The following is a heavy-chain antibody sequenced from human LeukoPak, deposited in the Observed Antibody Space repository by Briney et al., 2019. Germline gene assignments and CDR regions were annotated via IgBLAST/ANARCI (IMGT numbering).Heavy chain of an antibody. CDR1: GYTFTGYY. Sequence: ASVKVSCKASGYTFTGYYMHWVRQAPGQGLEWMGWINPNSGGTNYAQKFQGRVTMTRDTSTSTVYMELSSLRSEDTAVYYCARDLGVVAAPLDYWGQGTLVTVSS. CDR3: ARDLGVVAAPLDY. CDR2: INPNSGGT. J-gene: IGHJ4*02. V-gene: IGHV1-2*02. D-gene: IGHD2-15*01.